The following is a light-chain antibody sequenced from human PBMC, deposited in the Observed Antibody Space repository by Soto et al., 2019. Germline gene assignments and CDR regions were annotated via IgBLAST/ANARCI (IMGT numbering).Light chain of an antibody. V-gene: IGLV2-23*02. Sequence: QSVLTQPASVSGSPGQSITISCTGTSSDVGSYNLVSWYQQHPGKAPKLMIYEVSKRPSRVSNRFSGSKSGNTASLTISGLQAEDEADYYGCSYAGSSTYVFGTGTKVTVL. CDR1: SSDVGSYNL. CDR2: EVS. CDR3: CSYAGSSTYV. J-gene: IGLJ1*01.